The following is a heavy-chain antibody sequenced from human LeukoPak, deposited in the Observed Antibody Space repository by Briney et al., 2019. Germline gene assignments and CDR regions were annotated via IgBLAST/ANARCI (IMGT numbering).Heavy chain of an antibody. CDR1: GFTFSSYW. D-gene: IGHD1-26*01. CDR3: ASPRYSGSYDY. CDR2: IKQDGSEK. J-gene: IGHJ4*02. V-gene: IGHV3-7*01. Sequence: GGSLRLSCAASGFTFSSYWMSWVRQAPGKGLEWVANIKQDGSEKYYVDSVKGRFTISRDNAKNSLYLQMNSLRAEDTAVYYCASPRYSGSYDYWGQGTLVTVSS.